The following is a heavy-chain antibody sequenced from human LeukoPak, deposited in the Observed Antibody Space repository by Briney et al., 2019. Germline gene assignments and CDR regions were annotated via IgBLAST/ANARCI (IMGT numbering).Heavy chain of an antibody. Sequence: GGSLRLPCAASGFTFDDYAMHWVRQAPGKGLEWVSGISWNSGSIGYADSVKGRFTISRDNAKNSLYLQMNSLRAEDMALYYCAKESSAGDFDYWGQGTLVTVSS. CDR3: AKESSAGDFDY. CDR2: ISWNSGSI. D-gene: IGHD6-13*01. J-gene: IGHJ4*02. CDR1: GFTFDDYA. V-gene: IGHV3-9*03.